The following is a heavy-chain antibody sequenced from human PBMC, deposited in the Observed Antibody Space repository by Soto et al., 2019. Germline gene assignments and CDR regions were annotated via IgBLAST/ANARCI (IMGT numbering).Heavy chain of an antibody. CDR1: GFTFGNHA. D-gene: IGHD3-3*01. CDR2: ISGNGGST. V-gene: IGHV3-23*01. CDR3: AKGMAHTMFGADTLFDH. J-gene: IGHJ4*02. Sequence: PGGSLRLSCAATGFTFGNHAMTWVRQAPGKGLDWVSTISGNGGSTSYADSVKGRFTISRDNPKNTLYVQMNSLSPEDTAVYYCAKGMAHTMFGADTLFDHWGQGTLVTVSS.